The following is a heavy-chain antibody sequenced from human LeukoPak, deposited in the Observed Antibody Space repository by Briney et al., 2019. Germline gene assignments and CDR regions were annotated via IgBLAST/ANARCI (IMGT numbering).Heavy chain of an antibody. CDR1: GFTFSSYA. V-gene: IGHV3-23*01. D-gene: IGHD6-13*01. CDR2: ISGSGGST. Sequence: GSLRLSCAASGFTFSSYAMSWVRQAPGKGLEWVSAISGSGGSTYYADSVKGRFTISRDNSKNTLYLQMNSLRAEDTAVYYCANIKYSSSWYSMDVWGKGTTVTVSS. CDR3: ANIKYSSSWYSMDV. J-gene: IGHJ6*03.